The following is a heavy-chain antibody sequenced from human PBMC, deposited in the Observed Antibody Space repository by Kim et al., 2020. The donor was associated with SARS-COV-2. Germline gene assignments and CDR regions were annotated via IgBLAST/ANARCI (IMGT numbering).Heavy chain of an antibody. CDR2: GGTT. V-gene: IGHV3-15*06. J-gene: IGHJ4*02. CDR3: ATGVSTFDS. D-gene: IGHD3-10*01. Sequence: GGTTTYAAPVKGRFTISRDDSKNTLFLQMNSLKTEDTAVYYCATGVSTFDSWGQGTLVTVSS.